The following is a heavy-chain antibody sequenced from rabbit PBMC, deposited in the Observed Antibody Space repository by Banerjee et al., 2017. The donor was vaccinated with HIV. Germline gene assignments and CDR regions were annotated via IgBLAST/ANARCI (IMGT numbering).Heavy chain of an antibody. CDR3: ARDLAGVIGWNFNL. J-gene: IGHJ4*01. V-gene: IGHV1S45*01. CDR2: IYAGSVGTT. CDR1: GFTISSSHW. Sequence: QEQLEESGGDLVKPGASLTLTCTASGFTISSSHWICWVRQAPGKGLEWIACIYAGSVGTTYYASWAKGRFTISKTSSTTVTLQMTSLTAADTATYFCARDLAGVIGWNFNLWGQGTLVTVS. D-gene: IGHD4-1*01.